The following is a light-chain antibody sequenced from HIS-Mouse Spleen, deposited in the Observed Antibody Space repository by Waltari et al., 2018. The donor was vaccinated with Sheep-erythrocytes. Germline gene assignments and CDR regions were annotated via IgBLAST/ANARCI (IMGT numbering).Light chain of an antibody. CDR3: QQYNSYPLT. CDR1: QSISSW. V-gene: IGKV1-5*03. J-gene: IGKJ4*01. Sequence: DIQMTQSPSTLSASVGDRVTITCRASQSISSWLAWYQQKPGKAPMHLIYNESSLESGVPSRFSGRGSGTEFTLTISSLQPDDFATYYCQQYNSYPLTFGGGTKVEIK. CDR2: NES.